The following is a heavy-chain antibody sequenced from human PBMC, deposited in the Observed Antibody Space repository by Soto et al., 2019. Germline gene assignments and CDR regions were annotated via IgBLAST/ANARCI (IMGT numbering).Heavy chain of an antibody. V-gene: IGHV3-20*04. Sequence: EVQLVESGGGVVRPGGSLRLSCAASGFTFDDHGMTWVRQAPVKGLEWVSGSTWNGATTGYAASVKGRFTISRDNAKNSLYLQMNSLRVEDTALYYCARYGGVVVTVDAFDVWGQGTMVTVSS. D-gene: IGHD2-21*02. CDR2: STWNGATT. CDR3: ARYGGVVVTVDAFDV. J-gene: IGHJ3*01. CDR1: GFTFDDHG.